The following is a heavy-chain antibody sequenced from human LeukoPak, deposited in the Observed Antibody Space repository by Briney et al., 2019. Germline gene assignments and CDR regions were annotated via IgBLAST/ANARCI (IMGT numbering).Heavy chain of an antibody. J-gene: IGHJ4*02. CDR3: ARDPSVVVPAAMAIGYFDY. CDR1: GFTFGSYS. V-gene: IGHV3-21*01. D-gene: IGHD2-2*01. Sequence: GGSLRLSCAASGFTFGSYSMNWVRQAPGKGLEWVSSISSSSSYIYYTDSVKGRFTISRDNAKSSLYLQMNSLRAEDTAVYYCARDPSVVVPAAMAIGYFDYWGQGTLVTVSS. CDR2: ISSSSSYI.